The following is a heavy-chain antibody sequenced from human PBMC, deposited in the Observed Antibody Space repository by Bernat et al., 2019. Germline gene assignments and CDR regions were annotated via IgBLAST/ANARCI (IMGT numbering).Heavy chain of an antibody. CDR2: ISGSGGGT. CDR1: GFTFNSYA. CDR3: AKGGAGVPIDY. J-gene: IGHJ4*02. D-gene: IGHD3-16*01. Sequence: EVQLLESGGGLVQPGGSLRLSCAASGFTFNSYAMSWVRQAPGKGLEWVSTISGSGGGTYYADSVRGRFTISRDNSKNTLYLQMNSLRAEETALYYCAKGGAGVPIDYWGQGTLVTVSS. V-gene: IGHV3-23*01.